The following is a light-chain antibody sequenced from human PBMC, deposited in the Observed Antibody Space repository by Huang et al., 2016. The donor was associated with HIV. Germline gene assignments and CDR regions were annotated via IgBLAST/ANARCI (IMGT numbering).Light chain of an antibody. V-gene: IGKV3-15*01. J-gene: IGKJ3*01. CDR2: GAS. CDR3: QQYNNWPFT. CDR1: QSISSK. Sequence: ERVMTQSPVTLSVSPGERATFSCRASQSISSKLAWYQQKTGQAPRLLIYGASTRATGIPARFSGSGSGTEFTLTISSLQSEDFAVYYCQQYNNWPFTFGPGTRVDIK.